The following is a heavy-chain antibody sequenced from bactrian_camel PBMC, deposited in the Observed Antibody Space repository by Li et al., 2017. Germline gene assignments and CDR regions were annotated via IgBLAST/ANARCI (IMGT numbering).Heavy chain of an antibody. Sequence: VQLVESGGGSVEFGGSLKLSCAASGFTFSSHAMSWVRPAPGKGLEWVSTINAAGSSTYYAESVKGRFTISRDNARNTLYLQLNSLTPEDMAMYYCARDVYDFGREYDYWGQGTQVTVS. CDR3: ARDVYDFGREYDY. J-gene: IGHJ4*01. V-gene: IGHV3S31*01. CDR2: INAAGSST. CDR1: GFTFSSHA. D-gene: IGHD1*01.